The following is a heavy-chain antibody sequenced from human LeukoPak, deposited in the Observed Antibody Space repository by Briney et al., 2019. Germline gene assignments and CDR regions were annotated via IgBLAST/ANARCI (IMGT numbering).Heavy chain of an antibody. J-gene: IGHJ2*01. CDR3: ARTLFQYQLLGERYFDL. Sequence: PSETLSLTCTVSGGSISSSSYYWSWIRQPAGKGLEWIGRIYTSGSTNYNPSLKSRVTISVDTSKNQSSLKLSSVTAADTAVYYCARTLFQYQLLGERYFDLWGRGTLVTVSS. CDR2: IYTSGST. D-gene: IGHD2-2*01. CDR1: GGSISSSSYY. V-gene: IGHV4-61*02.